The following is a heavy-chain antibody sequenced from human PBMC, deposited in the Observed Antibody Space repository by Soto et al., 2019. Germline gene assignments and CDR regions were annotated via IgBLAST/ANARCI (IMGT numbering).Heavy chain of an antibody. J-gene: IGHJ4*02. V-gene: IGHV4-31*03. Sequence: SETLSLTCSVSGASIRSGGYYWSWLRQSPGKGLEWIGHIYYTGSTFYSPSLKSRLTISLDTPKNQFSLDLNSVTTADTAMYYCARIEMASIKWGRGTLVTVS. D-gene: IGHD5-12*01. CDR1: GASIRSGGYY. CDR2: IYYTGST. CDR3: ARIEMASIK.